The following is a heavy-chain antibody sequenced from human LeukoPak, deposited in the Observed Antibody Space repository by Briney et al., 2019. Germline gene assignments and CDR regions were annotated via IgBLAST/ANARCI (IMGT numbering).Heavy chain of an antibody. V-gene: IGHV3-23*01. J-gene: IGHJ4*02. D-gene: IGHD5-12*01. CDR3: AKAHSGLVATIGY. CDR1: GFTFSSYG. CDR2: ISGSGGST. Sequence: PGGSLRLSCAASGFTFSSYGMSWVRQAPGKGLEWVSAISGSGGSTYYADSVKGRFTISRDNSKNTLYLQMNSLRAEDTAVYYCAKAHSGLVATIGYWGQGTLVTVSS.